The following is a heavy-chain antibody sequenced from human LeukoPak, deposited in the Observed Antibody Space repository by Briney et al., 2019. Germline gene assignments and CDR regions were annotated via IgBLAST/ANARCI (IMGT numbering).Heavy chain of an antibody. CDR1: GFTFSSYS. CDR3: AREGEPGHCARTTCLENWFDP. V-gene: IGHV3-21*01. CDR2: ISSSSSYI. Sequence: PGGSLRLSCAASGFTFSSYSMNWVRQAPGKGLEWVSSISSSSSYIYYADSVKGRFTISRDNAKNSLYLQMNSLRAEDTAVYYCAREGEPGHCARTTCLENWFDPWGQGTLVTVSS. D-gene: IGHD2-2*03. J-gene: IGHJ5*02.